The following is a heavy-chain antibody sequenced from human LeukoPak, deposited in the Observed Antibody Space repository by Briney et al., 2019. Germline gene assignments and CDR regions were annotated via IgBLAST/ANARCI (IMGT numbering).Heavy chain of an antibody. D-gene: IGHD1-1*01. CDR2: SNPSDSDT. CDR3: ARTLSNWNDAFDY. CDR1: GYSVGAYW. J-gene: IGHJ4*02. V-gene: IGHV5-51*01. Sequence: GESLKIPCMGSGYSVGAYWIGWVRQMPGKGLEWMGISNPSDSDTRYSPSFQGQVTISVDRSTNTAYLQRSSLKASDTAIYYCARTLSNWNDAFDYWGQGTLVTVSS.